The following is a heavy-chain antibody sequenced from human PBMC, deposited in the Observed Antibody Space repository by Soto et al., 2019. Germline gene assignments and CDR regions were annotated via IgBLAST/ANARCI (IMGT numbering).Heavy chain of an antibody. CDR1: GYTLTSYY. D-gene: IGHD2-15*01. CDR2: INPSGGST. CDR3: AREECSGGSCPHYYFDY. J-gene: IGHJ4*02. Sequence: ASVKVSCKASGYTLTSYYMHWVRQAPGQGLEWMGIINPSGGSTSYAQKFQGRVTMTRDTSTSTDYMELSSLRSEDTAVYYCAREECSGGSCPHYYFDYWGQGTLVTVSS. V-gene: IGHV1-46*03.